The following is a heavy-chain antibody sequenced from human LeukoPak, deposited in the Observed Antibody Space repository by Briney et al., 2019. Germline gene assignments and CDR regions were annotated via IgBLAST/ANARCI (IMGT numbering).Heavy chain of an antibody. CDR2: ISSSGSTI. V-gene: IGHV3-48*03. J-gene: IGHJ3*02. CDR1: RFTFSSYE. Sequence: GGSLRLSCAASRFTFSSYEMNWVRHAPGKGLEGVSYISSSGSTISYEDSVKGRFTISRDNAKNSLYLQMNSLRAEDTAVYYCARVGYDILTGYYSPHPDSAFDIWGQGTMVTVSS. D-gene: IGHD3-9*01. CDR3: ARVGYDILTGYYSPHPDSAFDI.